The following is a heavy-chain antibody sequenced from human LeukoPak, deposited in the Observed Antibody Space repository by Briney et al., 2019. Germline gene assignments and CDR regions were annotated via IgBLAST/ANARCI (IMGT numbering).Heavy chain of an antibody. Sequence: GGSLRLSCAASGFTFSSYGMHWVRQAPGKGLQWVAAISYDGSNKYYADSVKGRFTISRDNSKNTLYLQMNSLRAEDTAVYYCAKDTDAYSSSWYPGYWGQGTLVTVSS. CDR1: GFTFSSYG. V-gene: IGHV3-30*18. D-gene: IGHD6-13*01. CDR2: ISYDGSNK. J-gene: IGHJ4*02. CDR3: AKDTDAYSSSWYPGY.